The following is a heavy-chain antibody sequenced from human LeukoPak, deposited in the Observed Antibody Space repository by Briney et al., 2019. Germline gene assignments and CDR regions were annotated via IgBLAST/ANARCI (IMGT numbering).Heavy chain of an antibody. D-gene: IGHD3-16*01. CDR1: GGSISSSSYF. Sequence: SEPLSLTCTVSGGSISSSSYFGGGIRQPPGKGLEWIGSIYYSGSTYYNPSLKSRVTISVDTSKNPFSLKLSSVTAADTAVYYCARLRPPTAGAYGNWFYPWGHGTLVTVSS. J-gene: IGHJ5*02. CDR2: IYYSGST. V-gene: IGHV4-39*01. CDR3: ARLRPPTAGAYGNWFYP.